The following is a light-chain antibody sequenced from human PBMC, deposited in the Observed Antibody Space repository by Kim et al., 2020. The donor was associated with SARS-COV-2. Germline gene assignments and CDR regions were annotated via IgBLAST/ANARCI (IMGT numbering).Light chain of an antibody. Sequence: QPVLTQSPSASASLGASVRLTCTLSSGHSRYAIAWHQQQPEKGPRYLMKVNGDGSHSKGDGIPERFSGSSSGAERYLTISGLQSEDEADYYCQTWGTGWVFGGGTKLTVL. CDR1: SGHSRYA. V-gene: IGLV4-69*01. J-gene: IGLJ3*02. CDR2: VNGDGSH. CDR3: QTWGTGWV.